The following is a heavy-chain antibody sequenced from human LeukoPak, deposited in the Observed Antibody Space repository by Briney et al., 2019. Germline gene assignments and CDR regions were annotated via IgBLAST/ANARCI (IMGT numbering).Heavy chain of an antibody. J-gene: IGHJ6*02. CDR3: ASPLGAAGTHYYYYYGMDV. V-gene: IGHV1-18*01. CDR1: GYTFTSYG. Sequence: GASVKVSCKASGYTFTSYGISWVRQAPGQGLEWVGWISAYNGNTNYAQKLQGRVTMTTDTSTSTAYMELRSLRSDDTAVYYCASPLGAAGTHYYYYYGMDVWGQGTTVTVSS. D-gene: IGHD6-13*01. CDR2: ISAYNGNT.